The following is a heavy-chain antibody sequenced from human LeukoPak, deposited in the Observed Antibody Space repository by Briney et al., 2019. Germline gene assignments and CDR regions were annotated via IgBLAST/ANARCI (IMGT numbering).Heavy chain of an antibody. J-gene: IGHJ5*02. CDR2: IHYTGIT. CDR3: AKYASAGGPNWFDP. CDR1: GGSINGYY. V-gene: IGHV4-59*01. D-gene: IGHD6-13*01. Sequence: PSETLSLTCTVSGGSINGYYWSWIRQSPGKGLEWIGSIHYTGITSYNPSLRSRVTMSVSTSENQFSLNLNSVTAADTAIYYCAKYASAGGPNWFDPWGQGTLVTVSS.